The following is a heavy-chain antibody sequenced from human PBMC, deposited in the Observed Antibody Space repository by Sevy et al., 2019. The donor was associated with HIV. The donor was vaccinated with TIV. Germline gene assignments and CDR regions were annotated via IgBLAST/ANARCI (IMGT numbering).Heavy chain of an antibody. V-gene: IGHV3-7*01. D-gene: IGHD2-8*01. Sequence: GGSLRLSCAASGFTFSNYWMSWVRQAPGEGLEWVASIKQDGREKHYVDSVKGRFTVSRDNANNSLYLQVNSLRAEDTAVYYCAREGCTKPHDYWGQGTLVTVSS. J-gene: IGHJ4*02. CDR2: IKQDGREK. CDR3: AREGCTKPHDY. CDR1: GFTFSNYW.